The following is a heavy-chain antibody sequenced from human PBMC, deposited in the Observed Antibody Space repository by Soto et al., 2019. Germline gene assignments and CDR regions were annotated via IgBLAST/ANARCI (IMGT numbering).Heavy chain of an antibody. V-gene: IGHV3-33*01. Sequence: GGSLRLSCATSGVRFSNYGVHGVRQAPGKGLEWVAVKWFFANGGNEYHADSVKGRFAISRDDSKQTAYLEMKSLRAEDTAVYYCGRDPYSGARYDLDLWGQGTQVTSPQ. CDR3: GRDPYSGARYDLDL. CDR2: KWFFANGGNE. D-gene: IGHD1-26*01. CDR1: GVRFSNYG. J-gene: IGHJ4*02.